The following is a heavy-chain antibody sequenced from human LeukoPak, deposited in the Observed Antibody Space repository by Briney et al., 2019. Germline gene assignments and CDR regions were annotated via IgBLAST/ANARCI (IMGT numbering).Heavy chain of an antibody. D-gene: IGHD6-13*01. CDR1: GGSISSSSYY. CDR3: ARDRRYSSSWTIGDYYYGMDV. V-gene: IGHV4-39*07. CDR2: IYYSGST. Sequence: SETLSLTCTVSGGSISSSSYYWGWIRQPPGKGLEWIGRIYYSGSTYYNPSLKSRVTISVDTSKNQFSLKLSSVTAADTAVYYGARDRRYSSSWTIGDYYYGMDVWGQGTTVTVSS. J-gene: IGHJ6*02.